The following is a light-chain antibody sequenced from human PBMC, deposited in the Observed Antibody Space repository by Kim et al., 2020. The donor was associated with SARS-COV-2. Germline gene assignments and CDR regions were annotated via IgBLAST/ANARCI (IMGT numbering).Light chain of an antibody. CDR2: TND. CDR1: RTNIGSNY. CDR3: AAWDDSLSGVV. J-gene: IGLJ3*02. Sequence: GQKVTISCSGSRTNIGSNYGAWYQHLPGTAPNPLIHTNDQRPSGVPDRFSASKSGTSASLAISGVRSDDEADYYCAAWDDSLSGVVFGGGTQLTVL. V-gene: IGLV1-47*02.